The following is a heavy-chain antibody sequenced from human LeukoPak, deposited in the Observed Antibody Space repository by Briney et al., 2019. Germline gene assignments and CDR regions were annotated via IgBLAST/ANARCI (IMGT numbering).Heavy chain of an antibody. D-gene: IGHD3-3*01. CDR3: ARTTFYDFWSGNEPPYYYGMDV. CDR1: GGTCSSYA. V-gene: IGHV1-69*01. J-gene: IGHJ6*02. Sequence: ASVKVSCKASGGTCSSYAISWVRQAPGQGLEWMGGIIPIFGTANYAQKFQGRVTITADESTSTAYMELSSLRSEDTAVYYSARTTFYDFWSGNEPPYYYGMDVWGQGTTVTVSS. CDR2: IIPIFGTA.